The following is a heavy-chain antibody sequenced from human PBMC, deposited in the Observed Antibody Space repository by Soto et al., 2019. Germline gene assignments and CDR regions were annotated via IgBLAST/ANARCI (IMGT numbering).Heavy chain of an antibody. CDR3: ARDLWGYCGTDCYPLDV. CDR2: LYNAGST. CDR1: GGSISRYY. J-gene: IGHJ6*02. V-gene: IGHV4-59*01. Sequence: QVRLQESGPGLVKPSETLSLTCTVSGGSISRYYWSWIRQPPGKGLEWIGYLYNAGSTIYNPSLKRRVTKSVEMSQNQFSLNLNYVTAADTAVYYCARDLWGYCGTDCYPLDVWGQGTTVTVSS. D-gene: IGHD2-21*02.